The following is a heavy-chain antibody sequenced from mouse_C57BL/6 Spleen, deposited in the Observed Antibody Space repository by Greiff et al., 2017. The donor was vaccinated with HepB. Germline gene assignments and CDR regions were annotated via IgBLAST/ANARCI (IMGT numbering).Heavy chain of an antibody. V-gene: IGHV5-9*01. CDR3: ARRAYYSNYLDY. Sequence: EVQRVESGGGLVKPGGSLKLSCAASGFTFSSYTMSWVRQTPEKRLEWVATISGGGGNTYYPDSVKGRFTISRDNAKNTLYLQMSSLRSEDTALYYCARRAYYSNYLDYWGQGTTLTVSS. CDR2: ISGGGGNT. D-gene: IGHD2-5*01. J-gene: IGHJ2*01. CDR1: GFTFSSYT.